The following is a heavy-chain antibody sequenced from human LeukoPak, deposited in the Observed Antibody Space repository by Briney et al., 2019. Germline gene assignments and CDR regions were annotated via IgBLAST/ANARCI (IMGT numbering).Heavy chain of an antibody. Sequence: GGSLRLSCAASGFTFSGNWMSWVRQAPGKGLEWVASINPDGSQKLYVDSVKGRFTISRDNTKSSLYLQMNSLGAEDTAMYYCAKLLGTATTYDSWGQGTRVTVSS. V-gene: IGHV3-7*01. CDR3: AKLLGTATTYDS. J-gene: IGHJ4*02. CDR2: INPDGSQK. D-gene: IGHD5-24*01. CDR1: GFTFSGNW.